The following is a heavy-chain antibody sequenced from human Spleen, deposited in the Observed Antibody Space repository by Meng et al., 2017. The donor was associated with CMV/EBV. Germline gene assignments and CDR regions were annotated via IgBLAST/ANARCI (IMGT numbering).Heavy chain of an antibody. J-gene: IGHJ5*02. CDR1: GSSLSSGYY. V-gene: IGHV4-61*01. CDR3: ARSMDVAARPRWFDP. CDR2: IYYRGYT. Sequence: SETLSLTCNVSGSSLSSGYYWSWIRQPPGKGLEWIGYIYYRGYTNYNPSLKSRVIMSVDSSKNQLSLKLTSVTAADTAVYYCARSMDVAARPRWFDPWGQGALVTVSS. D-gene: IGHD6-6*01.